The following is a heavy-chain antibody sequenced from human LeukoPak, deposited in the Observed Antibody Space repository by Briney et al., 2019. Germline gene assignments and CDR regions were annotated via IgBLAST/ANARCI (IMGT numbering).Heavy chain of an antibody. Sequence: EPSETLSLTCAVSDYSISSAYYWGWIRQPPGKGLEWIGSIYHSGSTDYNPSLKSRVTISVDTSKNQFSLKLRSVTAADTAVYYCARDQAHCGGDCYFDFWGQGTLVTVSS. CDR3: ARDQAHCGGDCYFDF. V-gene: IGHV4-38-2*02. J-gene: IGHJ4*02. D-gene: IGHD2-21*02. CDR2: IYHSGST. CDR1: DYSISSAYY.